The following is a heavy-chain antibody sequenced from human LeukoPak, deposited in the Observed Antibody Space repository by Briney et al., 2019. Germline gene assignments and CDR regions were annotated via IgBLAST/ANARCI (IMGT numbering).Heavy chain of an antibody. V-gene: IGHV3-23*01. CDR3: ASAWQLARDY. J-gene: IGHJ4*02. CDR2: VNGRGYST. Sequence: GGSLRLSCSASGFSFSSYAMSWARQAPGKGLEWVSAVNGRGYSTYYADSVKGRFTISRDNSKNTLYLQMNSLRAVDTAVYYCASAWQLARDYWGQGTLVTVSS. CDR1: GFSFSSYA. D-gene: IGHD6-6*01.